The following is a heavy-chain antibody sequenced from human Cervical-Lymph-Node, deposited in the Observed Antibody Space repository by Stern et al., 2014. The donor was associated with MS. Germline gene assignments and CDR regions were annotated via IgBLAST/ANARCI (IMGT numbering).Heavy chain of an antibody. CDR1: GGSFSGYY. CDR2: INHSGST. Sequence: QVQLQQWGAGLLKPSETLSLTCAVSGGSFSGYYWSWIRQPPGKGLEWIGEINHSGSTDYNSSLKSRITISVDSSKNQFSLKLRSVTAADTGVYYCASYNWNDEKGWFDPWGQGTQVTVSS. D-gene: IGHD1-20*01. V-gene: IGHV4-34*01. J-gene: IGHJ5*02. CDR3: ASYNWNDEKGWFDP.